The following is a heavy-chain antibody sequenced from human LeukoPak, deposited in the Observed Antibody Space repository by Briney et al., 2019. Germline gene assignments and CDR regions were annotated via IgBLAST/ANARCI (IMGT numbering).Heavy chain of an antibody. CDR2: IYYSGST. CDR1: GGSISSYY. V-gene: IGHV4-59*01. Sequence: KSSETLSLTCTVSGGSISSYYWSWIRQPPGKGLEWIGYIYYSGSTNYNPSLKSRVTISVDTSKNQFSLKLSSVTAADTAVYYCATFIRGEPIDYWGQGTLVTVSS. J-gene: IGHJ4*02. CDR3: ATFIRGEPIDY. D-gene: IGHD1-26*01.